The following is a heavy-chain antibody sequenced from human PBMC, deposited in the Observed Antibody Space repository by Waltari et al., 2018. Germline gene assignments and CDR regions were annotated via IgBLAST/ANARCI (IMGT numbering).Heavy chain of an antibody. D-gene: IGHD6-13*01. V-gene: IGHV4-4*09. J-gene: IGHJ4*02. CDR2: IYTSGST. CDR1: GGSISSYY. CDR3: ARGTIAAFDY. Sequence: QVQLQESGPGLVKPSETLSLTCTVSGGSISSYYWSWIRQPPGKGLEEIWYIYTSGSTKDNPALKGRVTISVDTSKNQFSLKLSSVTAADTAVYYCARGTIAAFDYWGQGTLVTVSS.